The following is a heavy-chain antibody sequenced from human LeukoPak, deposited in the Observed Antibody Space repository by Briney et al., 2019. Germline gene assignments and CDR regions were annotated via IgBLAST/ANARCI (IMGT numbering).Heavy chain of an antibody. CDR1: GGSITNYY. D-gene: IGHD5-12*01. J-gene: IGHJ4*02. CDR2: INHSGST. V-gene: IGHV4-34*01. Sequence: PSETLSLTCTVSGGSITNYYWSWIRQPPGKGLEWIGEINHSGSTNYNPSLKSRVTISVDTSKNQFSLKLSSVTAADTAVYYCARGVATTKFDYWGQGTLVTVSS. CDR3: ARGVATTKFDY.